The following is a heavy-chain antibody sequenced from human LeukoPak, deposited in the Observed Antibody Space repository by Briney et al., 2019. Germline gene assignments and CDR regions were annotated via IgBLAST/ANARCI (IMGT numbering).Heavy chain of an antibody. J-gene: IGHJ4*02. V-gene: IGHV4-34*01. D-gene: IGHD3-10*01. CDR3: ASVFRGSYTIDF. CDR2: INHSGST. CDR1: GGSFSGYY. Sequence: SETLSLACAVYGGSFSGYYWSWIRQPPGKGLEWIGEINHSGSTNYNPSLKSRVTISVDTSKNQFALKLSSVTAADTAIYYCASVFRGSYTIDFWGQGTLVTVSS.